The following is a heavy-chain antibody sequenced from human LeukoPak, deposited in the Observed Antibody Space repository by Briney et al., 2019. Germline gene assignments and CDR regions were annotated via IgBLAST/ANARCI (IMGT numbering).Heavy chain of an antibody. V-gene: IGHV4-59*08. J-gene: IGHJ5*02. D-gene: IGHD3-10*01. CDR2: IYYSGST. Sequence: SETLSLTCTVSGGSISNYYWSWIRRPPGKGLEWIGYIYYSGSTNYNPSLKSRVTISVDTSKNQFSLKLSSVTAADTAVYYCARLNGSGNWFDPWGQGTLVTVSS. CDR1: GGSISNYY. CDR3: ARLNGSGNWFDP.